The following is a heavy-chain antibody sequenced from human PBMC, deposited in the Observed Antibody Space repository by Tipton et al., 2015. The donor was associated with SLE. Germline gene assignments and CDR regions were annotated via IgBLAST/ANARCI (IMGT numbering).Heavy chain of an antibody. CDR1: GESFSGYY. Sequence: TLSLTCAVYGESFSGYYWSWIRQPPGKGLEWIGEINHSGSTSYNPSLKSRVSIWLDTSKNQFSLELSSVSAADTAVYYCAREKKRSLTVFYYDSWGQGSLVTVSS. CDR2: INHSGST. V-gene: IGHV4-34*09. D-gene: IGHD3-9*01. J-gene: IGHJ5*01. CDR3: AREKKRSLTVFYYDS.